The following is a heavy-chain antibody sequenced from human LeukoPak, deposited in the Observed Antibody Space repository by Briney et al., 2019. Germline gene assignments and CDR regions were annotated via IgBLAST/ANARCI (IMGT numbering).Heavy chain of an antibody. J-gene: IGHJ4*02. CDR1: GYSFTSYW. V-gene: IGHV5-51*01. CDR2: IYPGDSDT. D-gene: IGHD5-12*01. CDR3: ARGGRGYSGYDYSLDY. Sequence: GESLKISCKGSGYSFTSYWIGWVRQIPGKGLEWMGIIYPGDSDTRYSPSFQGQVTISADKSISTAYLQWSSLKASDTAMYYCARGGRGYSGYDYSLDYWGQGTLVTVSS.